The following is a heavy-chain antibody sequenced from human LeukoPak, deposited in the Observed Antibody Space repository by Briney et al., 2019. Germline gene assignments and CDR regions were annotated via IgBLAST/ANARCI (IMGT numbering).Heavy chain of an antibody. J-gene: IGHJ4*02. Sequence: GGSLRLSCAASGFTFSSYGMHWVRQAPGKGLEWVAFIRYDGSNKYYADSVKGRFTISRDNSKNTLYLQMNSLRAEDTAVYYCAKDAPNYSGNDRFGYWGQGTLVTVSS. V-gene: IGHV3-30*02. D-gene: IGHD4-23*01. CDR3: AKDAPNYSGNDRFGY. CDR1: GFTFSSYG. CDR2: IRYDGSNK.